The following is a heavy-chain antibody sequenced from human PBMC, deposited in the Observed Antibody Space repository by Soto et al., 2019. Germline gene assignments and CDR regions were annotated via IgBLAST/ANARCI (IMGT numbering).Heavy chain of an antibody. Sequence: QVPLVQSGAEVKKPGASVKVSCKASGYTFTNYGISWVRQAPGQGLEWMGWISGYNGYTKFAQKLEGRLTVTTDTSTSTAYMELRSLRSDDTAVYYCARDHYDSSGGFDSWGQGTLVTVSS. V-gene: IGHV1-18*01. CDR3: ARDHYDSSGGFDS. D-gene: IGHD3-22*01. CDR2: ISGYNGYT. CDR1: GYTFTNYG. J-gene: IGHJ4*02.